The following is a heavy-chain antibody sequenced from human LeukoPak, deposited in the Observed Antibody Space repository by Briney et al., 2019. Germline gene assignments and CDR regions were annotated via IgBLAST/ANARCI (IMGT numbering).Heavy chain of an antibody. CDR2: IYYSGST. CDR1: GGSISSSNYY. J-gene: IGHJ4*02. V-gene: IGHV4-39*01. Sequence: SETLSLTSTVSGGSISSSNYYWGWIRQPPGRGLEWIANIYYSGSTYYNLSLKSRVIISVDKSKNQFSLKLRSVTAADTATYYCARHPLVLTPYFDSWGQGTLVTVSS. D-gene: IGHD1-14*01. CDR3: ARHPLVLTPYFDS.